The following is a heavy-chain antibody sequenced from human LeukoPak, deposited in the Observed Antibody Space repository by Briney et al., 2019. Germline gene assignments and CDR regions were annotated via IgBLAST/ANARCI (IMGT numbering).Heavy chain of an antibody. V-gene: IGHV4-4*07. J-gene: IGHJ4*02. CDR3: ARVGSDGSYFDS. CDR2: IYSSGNT. Sequence: SETLSLTCTVSGHSITNYYWSWIRQPAGKGLEWIGRIYSSGNTNYNPSLQSRVTMLVDASKNQFSLKLSSVTAADTAVYYCARVGSDGSYFDSWGQGTLVTVSS. CDR1: GHSITNYY. D-gene: IGHD1-26*01.